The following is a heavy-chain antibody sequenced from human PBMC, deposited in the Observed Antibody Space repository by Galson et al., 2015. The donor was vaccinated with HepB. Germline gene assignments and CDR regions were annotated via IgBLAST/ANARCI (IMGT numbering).Heavy chain of an antibody. V-gene: IGHV3-30*09. CDR2: ISSDAKRK. Sequence: SLRLSCAVSGFSFSTYVIHWVRQAPGKGLEWVAVISSDAKRKFYADSVKGRFAISRDDSQNTVYLHMNSLRPEDTAVYYCARAPVATINYYFYLEVWGKGTTVTVSS. CDR1: GFSFSTYV. D-gene: IGHD5-12*01. J-gene: IGHJ6*03. CDR3: ARAPVATINYYFYLEV.